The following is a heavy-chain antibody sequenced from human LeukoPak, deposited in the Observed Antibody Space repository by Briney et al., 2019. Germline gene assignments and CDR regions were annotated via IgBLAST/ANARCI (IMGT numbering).Heavy chain of an antibody. V-gene: IGHV3-30*02. CDR2: IRYDGSNK. Sequence: GGSLRLSCAASGFTFSSYGMHWVRQAPGKGLEWVAFIRYDGSNKYYADSVKGRFTISRDNSKNTLYLQMNSLRAEDTAVYYCATPLNYDILTGYLGYWGQGTLVTVSS. CDR1: GFTFSSYG. J-gene: IGHJ4*02. CDR3: ATPLNYDILTGYLGY. D-gene: IGHD3-9*01.